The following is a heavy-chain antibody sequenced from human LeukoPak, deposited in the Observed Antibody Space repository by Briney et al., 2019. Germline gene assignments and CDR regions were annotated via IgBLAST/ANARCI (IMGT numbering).Heavy chain of an antibody. D-gene: IGHD1-26*01. Sequence: GGSLRLSCAASGFTFSSYGMSWVRQAPGKGLEWVSAISGSGGSTYYADSVKGRFTISRDNSKNTLYLQMNSLRAEDTAVYYCAKATREWEKLQAMDVWGNGTTVTVSS. CDR3: AKATREWEKLQAMDV. V-gene: IGHV3-23*01. J-gene: IGHJ6*04. CDR2: ISGSGGST. CDR1: GFTFSSYG.